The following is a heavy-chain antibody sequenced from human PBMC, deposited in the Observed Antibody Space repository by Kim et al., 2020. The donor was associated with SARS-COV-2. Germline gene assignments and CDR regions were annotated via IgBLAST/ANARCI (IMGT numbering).Heavy chain of an antibody. Sequence: GGSLRLSCAASGFTFSSYAMHWVRQAPGKGLEWVAVISYDGSNKYYADSVKGRFTISRDNSKNTLYLQMNSLRAEDTAVYYCARGWDSSSSIDYWGQGTLVTVSS. J-gene: IGHJ4*02. V-gene: IGHV3-30-3*01. CDR1: GFTFSSYA. CDR2: ISYDGSNK. CDR3: ARGWDSSSSIDY. D-gene: IGHD6-6*01.